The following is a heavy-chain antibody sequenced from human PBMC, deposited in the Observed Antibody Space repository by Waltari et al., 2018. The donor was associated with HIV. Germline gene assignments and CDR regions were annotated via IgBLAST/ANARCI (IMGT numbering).Heavy chain of an antibody. CDR1: GGPISSYY. J-gene: IGHJ4*02. Sequence: QVQLQESGPGLVKPSETLSLICTVPGGPISSYYWSWIRPAPGKGLEWIGYIYYSGSTNYNPSLKSRVTISVDTSKNQFSLKLNSMTAADTAVYYCARGGLRFPEDYWGQGTLVTVSS. CDR3: ARGGLRFPEDY. D-gene: IGHD3-3*01. CDR2: IYYSGST. V-gene: IGHV4-59*01.